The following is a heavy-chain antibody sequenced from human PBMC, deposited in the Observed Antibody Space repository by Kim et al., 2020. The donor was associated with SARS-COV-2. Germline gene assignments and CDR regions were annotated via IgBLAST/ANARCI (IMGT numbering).Heavy chain of an antibody. Sequence: SVKVSCKASGGTFSSYAISWVRQAPGQGLEWMGRIIPILGIANYAQKFQGRVTITADKSTSTAYMELSSLRSEDTAVYYCARGGDSSGYYYDPLWYWGQ. V-gene: IGHV1-69*04. CDR3: ARGGDSSGYYYDPLWY. CDR2: IIPILGIA. D-gene: IGHD3-22*01. CDR1: GGTFSSYA. J-gene: IGHJ4*02.